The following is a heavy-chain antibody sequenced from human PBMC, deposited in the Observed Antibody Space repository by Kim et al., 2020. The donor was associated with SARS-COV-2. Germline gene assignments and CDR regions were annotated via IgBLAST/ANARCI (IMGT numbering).Heavy chain of an antibody. CDR1: GGSFSGYY. V-gene: IGHV4-34*01. J-gene: IGHJ4*02. CDR3: ARQEDSSGYYHY. CDR2: INHSGST. D-gene: IGHD3-22*01. Sequence: SETLSLTCAVYGGSFSGYYWSWIRQPPGKGLEWIGEINHSGSTNYNPSLKSRVTISVDTSKNQFSLKLSSVTAADTAVYYCARQEDSSGYYHYWGQGTLVTVSS.